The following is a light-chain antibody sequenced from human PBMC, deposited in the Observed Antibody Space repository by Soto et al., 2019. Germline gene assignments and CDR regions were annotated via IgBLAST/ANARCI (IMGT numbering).Light chain of an antibody. CDR2: DAS. Sequence: DIVLAQSPVTLCLSPGERATLSCRASQSVRGTSLAWYQQKPGQAPRLLIYDASSRATGIPDRFSGGGSGTDFTLTISRLEPEDFAVYYCQHYGSSPPITFGQGTRLEIK. CDR3: QHYGSSPPIT. J-gene: IGKJ5*01. CDR1: QSVRGTS. V-gene: IGKV3-20*01.